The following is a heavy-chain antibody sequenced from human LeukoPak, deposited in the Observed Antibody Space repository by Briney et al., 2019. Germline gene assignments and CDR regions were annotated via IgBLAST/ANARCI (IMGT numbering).Heavy chain of an antibody. V-gene: IGHV3-23*01. CDR2: ISGSGGST. CDR3: AKVRPYSSSWYSGWEFDY. D-gene: IGHD6-13*01. J-gene: IGHJ4*02. Sequence: GGSLRLSCAASGFTFSSYAMSWVRQAPGKGLEWVSAISGSGGSTYYADSVKGRFTISRDNSKNTLYLQMNSPRAEDTAVYYCAKVRPYSSSWYSGWEFDYWGQGTLVTVSS. CDR1: GFTFSSYA.